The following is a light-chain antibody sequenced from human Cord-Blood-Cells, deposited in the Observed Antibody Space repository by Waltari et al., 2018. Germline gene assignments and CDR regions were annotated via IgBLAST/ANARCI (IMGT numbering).Light chain of an antibody. CDR2: AAS. CDR3: QQYNSYPYT. CDR1: QGISNY. Sequence: DIQMTQSPSSLSASVGDRVTIPRRASQGISNYLALFQQKPGKAPNFLISAASSLQRGVPSKFSGSGSGTDFTLTISSLQPEAFETYYCQQYNSYPYTFGQGTKLQIK. V-gene: IGKV1-16*02. J-gene: IGKJ2*01.